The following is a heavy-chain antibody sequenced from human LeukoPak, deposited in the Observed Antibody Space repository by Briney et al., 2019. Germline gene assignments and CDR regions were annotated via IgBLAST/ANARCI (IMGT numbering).Heavy chain of an antibody. D-gene: IGHD3-22*01. CDR3: ARATYYYDIGVYTYTYYFDY. Sequence: GRSLRLSCAASGFTFSSYAMHWVRQAPGKGLEWVAVISYDGSNKYYADSVKGRFTISRDNSKNTLYLQMNSLRAEDTAVYYCARATYYYDIGVYTYTYYFDYWGQEPWSPSPQ. V-gene: IGHV3-30-3*01. CDR2: ISYDGSNK. CDR1: GFTFSSYA. J-gene: IGHJ4*01.